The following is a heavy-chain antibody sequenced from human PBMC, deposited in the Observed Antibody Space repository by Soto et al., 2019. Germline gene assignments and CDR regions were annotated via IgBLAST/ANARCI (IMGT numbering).Heavy chain of an antibody. CDR2: VWYDGSNQ. Sequence: GWSLRLSCASSGFTFVIYAMHWVRQAPGKGLEWVAAVWYDGSNQYYGDSVKGRFTISRDNSKNTLSLQVNSLRAEDTAVYFCAREVSCSGGSCYRGNFDYWGPGTLVTVSS. D-gene: IGHD2-15*01. V-gene: IGHV3-33*01. J-gene: IGHJ4*02. CDR1: GFTFVIYA. CDR3: AREVSCSGGSCYRGNFDY.